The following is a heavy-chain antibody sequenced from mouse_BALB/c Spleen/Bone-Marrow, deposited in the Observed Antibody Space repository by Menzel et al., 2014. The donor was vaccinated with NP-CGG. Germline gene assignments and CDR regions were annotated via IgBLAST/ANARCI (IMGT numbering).Heavy chain of an antibody. CDR3: ASYRYGWYFDV. Sequence: EVQLQQSGAELVKPGASVKLSCTASVFNIKDTYMHWVKQRPEQGLEWIGRIDPANGNTKYDPKFQGKATITADTSSNTAYLHLSSLTSEDTAVYYCASYRYGWYFDVWGAGTTVTVSS. CDR2: IDPANGNT. V-gene: IGHV14-3*02. J-gene: IGHJ1*01. D-gene: IGHD2-14*01. CDR1: VFNIKDTY.